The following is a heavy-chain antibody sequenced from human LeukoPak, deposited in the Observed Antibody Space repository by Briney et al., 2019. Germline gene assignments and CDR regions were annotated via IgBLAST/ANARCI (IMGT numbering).Heavy chain of an antibody. D-gene: IGHD4-17*01. V-gene: IGHV1-8*01. CDR2: MNPNSGNT. CDR1: GYTFTSYD. J-gene: IGHJ5*02. Sequence: ASVKVSCKASGYTFTSYDINWVRQATGQGVEWMGWMNPNSGNTGYAQKFQGRVTMTRNTSISTAYMELSSLRSEDTAVYYCASLVGGAGDYWFDPWGQGALVTVSS. CDR3: ASLVGGAGDYWFDP.